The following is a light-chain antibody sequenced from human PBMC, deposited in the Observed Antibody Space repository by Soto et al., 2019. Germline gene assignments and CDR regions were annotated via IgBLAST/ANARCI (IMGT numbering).Light chain of an antibody. V-gene: IGLV2-14*03. Sequence: QSALTQPASVSGSPGQSITISCTGSSSDVGGYSYVSWYQHHPGKAPKLMIYDVVNRPSGVSNRFSGSKSGNTASLTISGLQAEDEADYYCNSYTSSGTYVLFGGGTQLTVL. CDR2: DVV. CDR3: NSYTSSGTYVL. J-gene: IGLJ2*01. CDR1: SSDVGGYSY.